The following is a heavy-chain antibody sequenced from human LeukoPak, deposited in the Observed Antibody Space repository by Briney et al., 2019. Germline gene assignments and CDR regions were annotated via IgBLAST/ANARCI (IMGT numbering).Heavy chain of an antibody. D-gene: IGHD1-26*01. CDR3: ARRGSSYLLDY. Sequence: SETLSLTCTVSGGSISSYYWSWSREPPGEGLEWIGYIYYSGSTNYNPSLKSRVTISVDTSKNQFSLKLSSVTAADTAVYYCARRGSSYLLDYWGQGTLVTVSS. CDR2: IYYSGST. CDR1: GGSISSYY. V-gene: IGHV4-59*01. J-gene: IGHJ4*02.